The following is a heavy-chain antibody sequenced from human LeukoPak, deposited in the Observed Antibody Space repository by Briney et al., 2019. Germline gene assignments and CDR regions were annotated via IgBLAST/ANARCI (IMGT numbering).Heavy chain of an antibody. CDR1: GFTFSSYA. V-gene: IGHV3-23*01. J-gene: IGHJ4*02. CDR2: ISAGGGST. Sequence: GGSLRLSCAAPGFTFSSYAMCWVRQAPGKGLEWVSAISAGGGSTYYADSVKGRFTISRDNSENTLYLQMNSLRAEDTAVYYCAKDSDSGTYRAPFDYWGQGTLVTVSS. CDR3: AKDSDSGTYRAPFDY. D-gene: IGHD1-26*01.